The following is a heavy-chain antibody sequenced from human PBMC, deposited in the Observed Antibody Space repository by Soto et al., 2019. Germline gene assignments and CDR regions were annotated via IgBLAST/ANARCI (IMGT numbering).Heavy chain of an antibody. CDR1: GYSFTSYY. CDR3: ARDLSGVTIFGVELLNDPHYYFDY. Sequence: QVQLVQSGAEVKKPGASVKVSCKTSGYSFTSYYIHWVRQAPGQGLEWMGIVNPSGGGTSYAQKFQGRVIMTRDTSTTTGYMEVSSLRSEDTAVYYCARDLSGVTIFGVELLNDPHYYFDYWGQGTLVTVSS. D-gene: IGHD3-3*01. J-gene: IGHJ4*02. V-gene: IGHV1-46*01. CDR2: VNPSGGGT.